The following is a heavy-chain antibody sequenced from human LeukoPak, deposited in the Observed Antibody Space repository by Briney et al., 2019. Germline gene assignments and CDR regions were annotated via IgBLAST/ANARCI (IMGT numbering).Heavy chain of an antibody. CDR3: AMSRPYQHNWFDP. V-gene: IGHV4-4*02. CDR2: IYHSGST. J-gene: IGHJ5*02. CDR1: GGSISSSYW. D-gene: IGHD2-2*01. Sequence: SETLSLTCAVSGGSISSSYWWRWVRQPPGEGLEWIGEIYHSGSTNYNPSLKSRVTISVDKSKNQFSLKLTSVTAADTAVYYCAMSRPYQHNWFDPWGQGILVTVSS.